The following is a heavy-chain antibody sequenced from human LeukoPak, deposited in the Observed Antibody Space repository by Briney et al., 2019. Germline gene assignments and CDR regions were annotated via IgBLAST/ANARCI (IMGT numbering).Heavy chain of an antibody. D-gene: IGHD5-18*01. J-gene: IGHJ4*02. Sequence: SSETLSLTCTVSGVSISSYYWSWVRQPPGEGLEWIGYIYYSGSTNYNPSLKSRVTISVDTSKNQFSLKLSSVTAADTAVYYCARLRPAMVSSEFDYWGQGTLVTVSS. CDR2: IYYSGST. CDR1: GVSISSYY. CDR3: ARLRPAMVSSEFDY. V-gene: IGHV4-59*08.